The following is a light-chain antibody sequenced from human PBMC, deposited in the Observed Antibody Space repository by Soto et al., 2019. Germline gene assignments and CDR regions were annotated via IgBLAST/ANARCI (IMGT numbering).Light chain of an antibody. Sequence: AIRMTQSPSSLSASTGDRVTITCRASQGISSYLAWYQQKPGKAPKLLIYAASTLQSGVPSRFSGSGSGTDFPLTISSLQSEVLTIYYCQQYYGYPAFGGGTKVEIK. CDR1: QGISSY. V-gene: IGKV1-8*01. J-gene: IGKJ4*01. CDR2: AAS. CDR3: QQYYGYPA.